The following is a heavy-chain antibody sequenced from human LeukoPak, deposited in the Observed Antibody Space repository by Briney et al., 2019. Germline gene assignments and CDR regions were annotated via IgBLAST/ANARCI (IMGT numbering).Heavy chain of an antibody. CDR3: ASERTAMVSFDY. Sequence: SETLSLTCTVSGGSISSGDYYWSWIRQPPGKGLEWIGYIYYSGSTYYNPSLKSRVTISLDTSKNQFSLKLSSVTAADTAVYYCASERTAMVSFDYWDQGTLVTVSS. CDR1: GGSISSGDYY. D-gene: IGHD5-18*01. CDR2: IYYSGST. V-gene: IGHV4-30-4*01. J-gene: IGHJ4*02.